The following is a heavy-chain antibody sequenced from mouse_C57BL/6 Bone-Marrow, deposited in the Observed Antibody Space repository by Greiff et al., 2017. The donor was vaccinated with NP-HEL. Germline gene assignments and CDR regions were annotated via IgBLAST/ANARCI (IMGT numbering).Heavy chain of an antibody. D-gene: IGHD1-1*01. CDR1: EYEFPSHD. CDR2: INSDGGST. V-gene: IGHV5-2*01. Sequence: EVNVVESGGGLVQPGESLKLSCESNEYEFPSHDMSWVRKTPEKRLELVAAINSDGGSTYYPDTMERRFIISRDNTKKTLYLQMSSLRSEDTALYYCARGDGSSYGWYFDVWGTGTTVTVSS. CDR3: ARGDGSSYGWYFDV. J-gene: IGHJ1*03.